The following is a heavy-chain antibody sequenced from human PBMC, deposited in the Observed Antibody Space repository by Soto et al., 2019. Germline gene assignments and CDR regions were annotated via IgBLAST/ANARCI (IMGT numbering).Heavy chain of an antibody. CDR1: GYTFTGYY. Sequence: GASVKVSCEASGYTFTGYYMHWVRQAPGQGLEWMGWINPNSGGTNYAQKFQGRVTMTRDTSISTAYMELSRLRSDDTAVYYCARVRRIPAAVEGFDYWGQRNMVTVYS. CDR3: ARVRRIPAAVEGFDY. D-gene: IGHD6-13*01. CDR2: INPNSGGT. J-gene: IGHJ4*02. V-gene: IGHV1-2*02.